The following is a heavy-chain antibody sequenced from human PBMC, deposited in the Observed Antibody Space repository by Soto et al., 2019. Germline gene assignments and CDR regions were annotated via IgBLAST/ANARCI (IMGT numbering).Heavy chain of an antibody. D-gene: IGHD6-19*01. CDR2: IYYSGST. Sequence: QVQLQESGPGLVKPSQTLSLTCTVSGGSISSGGYYWSWIRQHPGKGLEWIGYIYYSGSTYYNPSLKSRVTISVYTSKNQFSLKLSSVTAADTAVYYCARGPYSSGWGGGFDPWGQGTLVTVSS. CDR1: GGSISSGGYY. J-gene: IGHJ5*02. CDR3: ARGPYSSGWGGGFDP. V-gene: IGHV4-31*03.